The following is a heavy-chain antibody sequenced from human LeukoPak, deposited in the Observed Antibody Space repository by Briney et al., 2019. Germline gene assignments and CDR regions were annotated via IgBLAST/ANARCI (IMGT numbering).Heavy chain of an antibody. CDR3: AWGKGPLFDY. Sequence: SETLSLTCAAYGGSFSGYYWSWIRQPPGQGLEWIGEINHSGSTNYNPHLKSRVTISVDTAKNQFSLKLSSVTAADTAVYYCAWGKGPLFDYWGQGTLVTVSS. CDR2: INHSGST. CDR1: GGSFSGYY. V-gene: IGHV4-34*01. J-gene: IGHJ4*02.